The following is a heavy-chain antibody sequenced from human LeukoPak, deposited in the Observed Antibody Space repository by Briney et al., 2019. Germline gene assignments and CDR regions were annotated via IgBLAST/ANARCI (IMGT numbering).Heavy chain of an antibody. V-gene: IGHV1-2*02. CDR1: GYTFTAHY. CDR3: ARAVADAFDV. J-gene: IGHJ3*01. D-gene: IGHD6-19*01. CDR2: INPNSGGT. Sequence: ASVKVSCKASGYTFTAHYMHWVRQPPGQGLEWMGWINPNSGGTNYAQKFQGRVTMTRDTSISTAYMELNSLRSDDTAVYFCARAVADAFDVWGQGTMVTVSS.